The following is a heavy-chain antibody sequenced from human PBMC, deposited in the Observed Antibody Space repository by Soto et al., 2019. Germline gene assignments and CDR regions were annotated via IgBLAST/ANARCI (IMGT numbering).Heavy chain of an antibody. D-gene: IGHD3-10*01. J-gene: IGHJ6*02. Sequence: GASVKVSCKASGGTFSSYAISWVRQAPGQGLEWMGGIIPIFGTANYAQKFQGRVTITADESTSTAYMELSSLRSEDTAVYYCARERVVRGVDYYYYGMDVWGQGTTVTVSS. CDR1: GGTFSSYA. CDR3: ARERVVRGVDYYYYGMDV. CDR2: IIPIFGTA. V-gene: IGHV1-69*13.